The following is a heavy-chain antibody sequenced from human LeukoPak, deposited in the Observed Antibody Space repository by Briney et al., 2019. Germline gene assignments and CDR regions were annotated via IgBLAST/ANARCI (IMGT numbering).Heavy chain of an antibody. CDR1: GGTFSSYA. J-gene: IGHJ3*02. V-gene: IGHV1-69*13. CDR2: IIPIFGTA. Sequence: SVKVSCKASGGTFSSYAISWVRQAPGQGLEWMGGIIPIFGTANYAQKFQGRVTITADESTSTAYMELSSLRSEDTAVYYCARSRYSPTDAFDIWGQGTMVTVSS. CDR3: ARSRYSPTDAFDI. D-gene: IGHD2-21*01.